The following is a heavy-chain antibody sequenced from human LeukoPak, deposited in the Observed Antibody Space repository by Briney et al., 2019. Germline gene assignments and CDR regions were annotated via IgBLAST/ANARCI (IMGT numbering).Heavy chain of an antibody. D-gene: IGHD2-2*01. CDR1: GFTVSSNY. V-gene: IGHV3-53*05. J-gene: IGHJ6*02. Sequence: GGSLRLSCAASGFTVSSNYMSWVRQAPGKGLEWVSVIYSGGSTYYADSVKGRFTISRDNSKNTLYLQMNSLRGEGTAVYYCSRSEYLDVWGQGTTVTVSS. CDR2: IYSGGST. CDR3: SRSEYLDV.